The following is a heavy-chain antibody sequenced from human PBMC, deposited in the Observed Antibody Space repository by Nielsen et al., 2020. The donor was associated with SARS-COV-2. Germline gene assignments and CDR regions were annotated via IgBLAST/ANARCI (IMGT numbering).Heavy chain of an antibody. CDR3: AKDRFHDYVWGTYRYFDH. D-gene: IGHD3-16*02. V-gene: IGHV3-30*02. CDR2: LRYDGSSK. Sequence: GGSLRLSCTASGFIFSNYGMHWVRQAPGKGLEWVAFLRYDGSSKSYGDSVKGRFTISRDNSKNTLYLQMNSLRVEDTAIYYCAKDRFHDYVWGTYRYFDHWGQGALVTVSS. J-gene: IGHJ4*02. CDR1: GFIFSNYG.